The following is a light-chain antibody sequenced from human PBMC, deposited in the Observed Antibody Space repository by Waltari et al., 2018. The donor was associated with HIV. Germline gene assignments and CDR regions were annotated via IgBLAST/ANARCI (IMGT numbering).Light chain of an antibody. CDR1: QSISRQ. Sequence: DIQMTQSPSSVSASVGDRVSITCRASQSISRQLNWYQQKPGNNPKRLIYGASTLQSGVPARFSGSGSGTDFTLVISSLQPEDVATYYCHQSYSPPHTFGQGTKLGIK. V-gene: IGKV1-39*01. J-gene: IGKJ2*01. CDR2: GAS. CDR3: HQSYSPPHT.